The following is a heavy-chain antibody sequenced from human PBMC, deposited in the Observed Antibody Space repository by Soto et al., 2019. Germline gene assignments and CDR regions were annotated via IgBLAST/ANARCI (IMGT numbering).Heavy chain of an antibody. D-gene: IGHD3-22*01. V-gene: IGHV1-69*06. CDR2: IIPIFGTA. CDR3: ARWYYYDSSGYYYYFDY. J-gene: IGHJ4*02. Sequence: ASVKVSCKASGGTFSSYAISWVRQAPGQGLEWMGGIIPIFGTANYAQKFQGRVTITADKSTSTAYMELSSLRSEDTAVHYCARWYYYDSSGYYYYFDYWGQGTLVTVSS. CDR1: GGTFSSYA.